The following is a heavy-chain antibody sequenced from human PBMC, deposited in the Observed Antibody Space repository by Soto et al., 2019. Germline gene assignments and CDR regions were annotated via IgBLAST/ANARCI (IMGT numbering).Heavy chain of an antibody. CDR1: GFTFSSYA. V-gene: IGHV3-23*01. CDR2: ISGSGGST. J-gene: IGHJ6*02. CDR3: AKRGVVVVAATPVDWLAV. D-gene: IGHD2-15*01. Sequence: GGSLRLSCAASGFTFSSYAMSWVRQAPGKGLEWVSAISGSGGSTYYADSVKGRFTISRDNSKNTLYLQMNSLRAEDTAVYYCAKRGVVVVAATPVDWLAVWGQGTTVTVSS.